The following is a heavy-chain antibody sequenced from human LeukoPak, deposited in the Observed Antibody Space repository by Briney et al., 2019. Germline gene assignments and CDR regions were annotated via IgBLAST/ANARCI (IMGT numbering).Heavy chain of an antibody. CDR2: ISSSGSGDNT. V-gene: IGHV3-23*01. CDR3: ARAGSHWHYVY. Sequence: GGSLRLSCAASGVTLSTYAMSWARQAPGKGLEWVSGISSSGSGDNTYYADSVKGRFTISRDNAKNSLSLQMNNLRVEDTAVYYCARAGSHWHYVYWGQGTVVTVSS. CDR1: GVTLSTYA. D-gene: IGHD3-10*01. J-gene: IGHJ4*02.